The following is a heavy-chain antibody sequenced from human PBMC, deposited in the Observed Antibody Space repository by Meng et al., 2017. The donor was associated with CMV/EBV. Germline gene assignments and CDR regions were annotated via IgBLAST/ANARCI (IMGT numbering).Heavy chain of an antibody. CDR3: ARLRSSGWFLDY. J-gene: IGHJ4*02. CDR2: IDPADSYT. CDR1: GYNFPTYW. Sequence: SCKGSGYNFPTYWISWVRQMPGKGLEWMGRIDPADSYTNYIPSFQGHVTISADKSITTAYLQWSSLKASDTAMYYCARLRSSGWFLDYWGQGTLVTVSS. V-gene: IGHV5-10-1*01. D-gene: IGHD6-19*01.